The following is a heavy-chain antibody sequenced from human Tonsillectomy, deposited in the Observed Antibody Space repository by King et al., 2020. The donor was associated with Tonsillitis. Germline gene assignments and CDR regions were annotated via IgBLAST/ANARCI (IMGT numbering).Heavy chain of an antibody. V-gene: IGHV1-2*02. J-gene: IGHJ4*02. D-gene: IGHD5-18*01. CDR3: ARDVGGYSYGLFNY. CDR1: GFTFTGYY. CDR2: INPNSGVT. Sequence: QLVQSGADVKKPGASVKVSCKASGFTFTGYYIHWVRQAPGQGLEWMGWINPNSGVTNYAQRFQGRVTMTRDTSFSTAYMELSRLTSDDTAMFYCARDVGGYSYGLFNYWGQGTLVTVSS.